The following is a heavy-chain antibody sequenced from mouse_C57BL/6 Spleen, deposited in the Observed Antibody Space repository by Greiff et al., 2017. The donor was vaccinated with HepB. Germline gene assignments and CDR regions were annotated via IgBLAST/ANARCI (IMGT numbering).Heavy chain of an antibody. V-gene: IGHV1-72*01. CDR1: GYTFTSYW. CDR2: IDPNSGGT. CDR3: ARSGDGYEWYFDV. D-gene: IGHD2-2*01. J-gene: IGHJ1*03. Sequence: QVQLQQPGAELVKPGASVKLSCKASGYTFTSYWMHWVKQRPGRGLEWIGRIDPNSGGTKYNEKFKSKATLTVDKPSSTAYMPRSSLTSEDSAVYYCARSGDGYEWYFDVWGTGTTVTVSS.